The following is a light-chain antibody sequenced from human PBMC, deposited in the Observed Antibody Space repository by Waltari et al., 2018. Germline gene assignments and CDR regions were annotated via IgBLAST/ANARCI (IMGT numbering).Light chain of an antibody. V-gene: IGKV3-20*01. CDR1: QTVGRSY. J-gene: IGKJ4*01. Sequence: ENVLTQSPGALSLSPGERATLSCRASQTVGRSYLAWFQQKPGQAPRLLIYDASNRATGIPDRFSGSGSGTDFTLTINGLGPEDFAVYYCHQSASSPLTFGGGTKVEIK. CDR3: HQSASSPLT. CDR2: DAS.